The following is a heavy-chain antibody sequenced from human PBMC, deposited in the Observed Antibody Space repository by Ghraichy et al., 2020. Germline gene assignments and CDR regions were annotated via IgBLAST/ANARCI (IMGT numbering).Heavy chain of an antibody. D-gene: IGHD3-22*01. Sequence: SETLSLTCTVSGGSISSGGYYWSWIRQHPGKGLEWIGYIYYSGSTYYNPSLKSRVTISVDTSKNQFSLKLSSVTAADTAVYYCARYARDSSGSGAFDIWGQGTMVTVSS. V-gene: IGHV4-31*03. CDR2: IYYSGST. CDR3: ARYARDSSGSGAFDI. J-gene: IGHJ3*02. CDR1: GGSISSGGYY.